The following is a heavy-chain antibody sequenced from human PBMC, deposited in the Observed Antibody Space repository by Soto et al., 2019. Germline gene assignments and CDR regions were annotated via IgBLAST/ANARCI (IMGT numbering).Heavy chain of an antibody. CDR3: ARTGYYYNNRGYDFDY. CDR1: GFTFSSYW. CDR2: INTDGSGT. D-gene: IGHD3-22*01. Sequence: EVQLVESGGGLVQPGGSLRLSCAASGFTFSSYWMHWVRQAPGTGLMWVSRINTDGSGTTYADSVEGRFTISRDNAKNTLYLQMNSLRAEDTAVYYCARTGYYYNNRGYDFDYWGQGTLVTVSS. J-gene: IGHJ4*02. V-gene: IGHV3-74*01.